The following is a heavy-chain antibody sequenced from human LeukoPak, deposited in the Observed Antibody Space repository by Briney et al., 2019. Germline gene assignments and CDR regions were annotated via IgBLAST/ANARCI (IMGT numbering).Heavy chain of an antibody. V-gene: IGHV4-4*02. D-gene: IGHD6-19*01. CDR3: ARDVKQWLVLSDYFDY. Sequence: SETLSLTCAVSGGSISSSNWWSWVRQPPGKGLEWIGEIYHSGSTNYNPSLKSRVTISVDKSKNQFSLKLSSVTAADTAVYYCARDVKQWLVLSDYFDYWGQGTLVTVSS. J-gene: IGHJ4*02. CDR1: GGSISSSNW. CDR2: IYHSGST.